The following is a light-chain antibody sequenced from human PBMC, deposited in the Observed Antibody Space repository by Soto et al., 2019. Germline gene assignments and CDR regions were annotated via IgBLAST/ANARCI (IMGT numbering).Light chain of an antibody. CDR2: DVN. Sequence: QSALTQPASVSGSPGQSITISCTGTSSDIGVYNFVSWYQQHPGKAPKLMLYDVNIRPSGVSNRFSGSKSGNTASLTISGLQAEDEADYYFTSWATSTTMIFGGGTKLTVL. J-gene: IGLJ2*01. CDR3: TSWATSTTMI. CDR1: SSDIGVYNF. V-gene: IGLV2-14*03.